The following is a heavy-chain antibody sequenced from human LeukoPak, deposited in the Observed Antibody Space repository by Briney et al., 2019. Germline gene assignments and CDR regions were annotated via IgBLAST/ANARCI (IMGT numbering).Heavy chain of an antibody. CDR3: AKESALVVAAPAFDY. CDR2: ISGSGGST. D-gene: IGHD2-15*01. J-gene: IGHJ4*02. V-gene: IGHV3-23*01. Sequence: GGSLRLSCAASGFTFSNAWMSWVRQAPGKGLEWVSAISGSGGSTYYADSVKGRFTISRDNSKNTLYLQMNSLRAEDTAVYYCAKESALVVAAPAFDYWGQGTLVTVSS. CDR1: GFTFSNAW.